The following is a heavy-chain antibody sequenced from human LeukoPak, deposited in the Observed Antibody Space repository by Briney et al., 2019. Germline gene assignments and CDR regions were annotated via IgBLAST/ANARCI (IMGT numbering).Heavy chain of an antibody. V-gene: IGHV3-20*04. Sequence: GGPLRLSCAPSGFTLDDYVMLWLRQAPRKELEWVSGINWNGGSTGYADSVKGRFTISRDNTKNSLYLQMNSLRAEDTALYYCARDRAVAGDFDYWGQGTLVTVSS. J-gene: IGHJ4*02. CDR3: ARDRAVAGDFDY. CDR2: INWNGGST. CDR1: GFTLDDYV. D-gene: IGHD6-19*01.